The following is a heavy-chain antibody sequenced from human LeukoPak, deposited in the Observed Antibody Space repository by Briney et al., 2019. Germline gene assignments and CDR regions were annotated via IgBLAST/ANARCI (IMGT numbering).Heavy chain of an antibody. CDR1: GGTFSSYA. V-gene: IGHV1-69*06. Sequence: ASVKVSCKASGGTFSSYAISWVRQAPGQGLEWMGGIIPIFGTANYAQKFQGRVTITADKSTSTAYMELSSLRSEDTAVYYCARGDYGDYARYFDLWGRGTLVTVSS. J-gene: IGHJ2*01. D-gene: IGHD4-17*01. CDR3: ARGDYGDYARYFDL. CDR2: IIPIFGTA.